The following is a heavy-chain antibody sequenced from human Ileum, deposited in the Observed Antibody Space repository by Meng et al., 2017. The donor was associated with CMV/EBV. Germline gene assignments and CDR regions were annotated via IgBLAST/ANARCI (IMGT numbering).Heavy chain of an antibody. D-gene: IGHD3-3*01. CDR2: IYSGGST. CDR1: GFTVSSNY. J-gene: IGHJ6*02. CDR3: GRELFYDFWSGSPGGMDV. Sequence: GGSLRLSCAASGFTVSSNYMSWVRQAPGKGLEWVSVIYSGGSTYYADSVKGRFTISRDNSKNTLFLQMNSLRADDTAVYYCGRELFYDFWSGSPGGMDVWGQGTTVTVSS. V-gene: IGHV3-53*01.